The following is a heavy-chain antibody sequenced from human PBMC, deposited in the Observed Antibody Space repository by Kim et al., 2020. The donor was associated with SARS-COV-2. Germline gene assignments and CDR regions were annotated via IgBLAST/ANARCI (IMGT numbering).Heavy chain of an antibody. CDR2: IIPIFGTA. CDR1: GGTFSSYA. Sequence: SVKVSCKASGGTFSSYAISWVRQAPGQGLEWMGGIIPIFGTANYAQKFQGRVTITADESTSTAYMELSSLRSEDTAVYYCASGDRAAEVFFDYWGQGTLVTVSS. D-gene: IGHD6-13*01. J-gene: IGHJ4*02. CDR3: ASGDRAAEVFFDY. V-gene: IGHV1-69*13.